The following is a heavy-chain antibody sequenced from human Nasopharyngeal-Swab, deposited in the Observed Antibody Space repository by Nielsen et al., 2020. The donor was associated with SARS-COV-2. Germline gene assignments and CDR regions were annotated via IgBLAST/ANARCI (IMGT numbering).Heavy chain of an antibody. CDR3: ARDYYDSSGYYYFDY. CDR2: ICYDGSNT. Sequence: GESLKISCAASGFTFSSYGMHWVRQAPGKGLEWVAVICYDGSNTYYADSVKGRFTISRDNSKNTLYLQMNSLRAEDTAVYYCARDYYDSSGYYYFDYWGQGTLVTVSS. CDR1: GFTFSSYG. V-gene: IGHV3-33*01. D-gene: IGHD3-22*01. J-gene: IGHJ4*02.